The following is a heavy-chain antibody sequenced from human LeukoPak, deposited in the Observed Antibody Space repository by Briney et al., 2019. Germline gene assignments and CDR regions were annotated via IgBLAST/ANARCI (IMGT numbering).Heavy chain of an antibody. V-gene: IGHV3-23*01. CDR3: ARDLSSAYVWPPYNWFDP. CDR2: LIENGVTT. CDR1: GFTFSSHA. D-gene: IGHD3-22*01. Sequence: GGSLRLSCAASGFTFSSHAMSWVRQAPGKGLEWVSGLIENGVTTYYADSVKGRFTISRDNYRNTMYLQMNSLRAEDTAVYYCARDLSSAYVWPPYNWFDPWGQGTLVTVSS. J-gene: IGHJ5*02.